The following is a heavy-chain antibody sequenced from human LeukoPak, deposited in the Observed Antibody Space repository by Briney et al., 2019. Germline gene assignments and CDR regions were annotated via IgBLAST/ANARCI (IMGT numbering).Heavy chain of an antibody. CDR2: ISDDGTTT. CDR1: GFTFSYYG. J-gene: IGHJ3*02. D-gene: IGHD6-19*01. CDR3: AKDQGSGWFGGFDI. Sequence: GGSLTLSCEASGFTFSYYGIHWVRQAPDKGLEWVAVISDDGTTTFYADSLKGRIIISRDNSKNTLYLQMNSLRADDTAVYYCAKDQGSGWFGGFDIWGQGTMVTVSS. V-gene: IGHV3-30*18.